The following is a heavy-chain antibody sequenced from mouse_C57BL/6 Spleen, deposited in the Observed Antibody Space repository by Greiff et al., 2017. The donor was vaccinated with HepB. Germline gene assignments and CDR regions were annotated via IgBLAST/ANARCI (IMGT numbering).Heavy chain of an antibody. J-gene: IGHJ4*01. D-gene: IGHD1-1*01. Sequence: VQLQQSGAELVKPGASVKLSCKASGYTFTSYWMHWVKQRPGQGLEWIEYINPSSGYTKYNQKFKNKATLTADKSSSPAYMQLSSPTYEDSAVYYCARVGTVVEDYWGQGTTVTVSS. V-gene: IGHV1-7*01. CDR2: INPSSGYT. CDR3: ARVGTVVEDY. CDR1: GYTFTSYW.